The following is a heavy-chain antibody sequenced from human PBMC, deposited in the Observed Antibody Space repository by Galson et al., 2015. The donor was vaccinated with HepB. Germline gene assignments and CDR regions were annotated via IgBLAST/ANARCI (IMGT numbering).Heavy chain of an antibody. CDR2: INPSGGST. Sequence: SVKVSCKASGYTFTSYYMHWVRQAPGQGLEWMGIINPSGGSTSCAQKFQGRVTMTRDTSTSTVYMELSSLRSEDTAVYYCARMGGYYYYYMDVWGKGTTVTVSS. J-gene: IGHJ6*03. CDR3: ARMGGYYYYYMDV. V-gene: IGHV1-46*01. CDR1: GYTFTSYY. D-gene: IGHD1-26*01.